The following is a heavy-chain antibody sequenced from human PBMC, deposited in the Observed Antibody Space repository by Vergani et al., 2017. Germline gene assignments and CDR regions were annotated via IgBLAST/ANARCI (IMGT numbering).Heavy chain of an antibody. V-gene: IGHV1-69*06. CDR2: IIPIFGTA. J-gene: IGHJ3*02. CDR3: ATDAYCGGDCYSGVFDI. Sequence: QVQLVQSGAEVKKPGASVKVSCKASGGTFSSYAISWVRQAPGQGLEWMGGIIPIFGTANYEQKFQGRVTITADKSTSTAYMELSSLRSEDTAVYYCATDAYCGGDCYSGVFDIWGQGTMVTVSS. D-gene: IGHD2-21*02. CDR1: GGTFSSYA.